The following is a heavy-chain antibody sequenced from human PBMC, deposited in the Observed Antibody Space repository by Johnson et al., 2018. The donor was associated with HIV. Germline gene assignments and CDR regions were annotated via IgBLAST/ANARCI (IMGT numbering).Heavy chain of an antibody. CDR1: GFTFTDAW. V-gene: IGHV3-15*01. CDR3: SMGPSFLGYWYHSSP. CDR2: IKRKAEGGTP. J-gene: IGHJ3*01. D-gene: IGHD2-2*01. Sequence: EKLVESGGGLVKPGGSLRLSCAVSGFTFTDAWMSWVRQAPGKGLEWVGRIKRKAEGGTPDYAAPVKGRFSISRKDSKPPGYLQMNSLKTDDTAVYFWSMGPSFLGYWYHSSPWGQGTMVTVSS.